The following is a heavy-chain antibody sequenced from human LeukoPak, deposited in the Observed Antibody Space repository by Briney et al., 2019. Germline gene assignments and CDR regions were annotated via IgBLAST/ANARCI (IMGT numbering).Heavy chain of an antibody. CDR2: IFYNGKT. CDR3: ARHRDTGYYYYMDV. D-gene: IGHD1-1*01. V-gene: IGHV4-39*01. Sequence: KSSETLSLTCTVSGGSISVSSYYWGWIRQPPGKGLEWIGNIFYNGKTYYNPSLKSRVTISVDTFKNQFSLKLSSVTAADTAVYLCARHRDTGYYYYMDVWGTGTTVTVSS. CDR1: GGSISVSSYY. J-gene: IGHJ6*03.